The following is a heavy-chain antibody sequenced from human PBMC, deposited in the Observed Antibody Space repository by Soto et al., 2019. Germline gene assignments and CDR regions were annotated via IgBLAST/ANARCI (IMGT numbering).Heavy chain of an antibody. Sequence: QVQLVQSGAEEKKPGASVKVSCKASGYTFTSYAMHWVXXAXXXRLEWMGWINAGNGNTKYSQKFQGRVTITRDTXXXXXXXXXXXXXXXXXXXXXXXXXXXXXXFDYWGQGTLVTVSS. CDR1: GYTFTSYA. CDR3: XXXXXXXXFDY. CDR2: INAGNGNT. J-gene: IGHJ4*02. V-gene: IGHV1-3*05.